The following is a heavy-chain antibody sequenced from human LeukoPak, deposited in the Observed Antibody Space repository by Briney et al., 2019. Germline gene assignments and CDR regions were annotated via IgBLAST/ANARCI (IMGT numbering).Heavy chain of an antibody. CDR1: GFPFSSYS. D-gene: IGHD6-13*01. CDR2: ISSSSSTI. CDR3: ARKNLAAGVFDL. Sequence: PGGSLRLSCAASGFPFSSYSMNWVRQAPGKGLEWVSHISSSSSTIYHADSVKGRFTISRDNARNSLYLQMNSLRAEDTAVYYCARKNLAAGVFDLWGQGTLVTVSS. V-gene: IGHV3-48*04. J-gene: IGHJ4*02.